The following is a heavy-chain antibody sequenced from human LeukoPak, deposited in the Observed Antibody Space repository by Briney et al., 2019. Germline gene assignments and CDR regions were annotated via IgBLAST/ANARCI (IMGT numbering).Heavy chain of an antibody. CDR3: ARVTLTGYYAFDY. CDR2: ISWNSGSI. CDR1: GFTFDDYA. D-gene: IGHD3-9*01. V-gene: IGHV3-9*01. J-gene: IGHJ4*02. Sequence: GGSLRLSCAASGFTFDDYAMHWVRQAPGKGLEWVSGISWNSGSIGYADSVKGRFTISRDNAKNSLYLQMNSLRAEDTALYYCARVTLTGYYAFDYWGQGTLVTVSS.